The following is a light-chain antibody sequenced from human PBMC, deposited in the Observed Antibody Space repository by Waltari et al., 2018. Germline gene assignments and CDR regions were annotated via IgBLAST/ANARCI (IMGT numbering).Light chain of an antibody. J-gene: IGLJ2*01. CDR3: AAWDYNLNGVV. CDR1: SPNIGSDF. Sequence: QSLLTQPPSASGTPGVRVILSCSAISPNIGSDFVYWYNQVPGTAPQTLIYQNVEGPSGVPYRFSGSKSGTSASLAISGLRPQDEGDYYCAAWDYNLNGVVFGGGTRLTVL. V-gene: IGLV1-47*01. CDR2: QNV.